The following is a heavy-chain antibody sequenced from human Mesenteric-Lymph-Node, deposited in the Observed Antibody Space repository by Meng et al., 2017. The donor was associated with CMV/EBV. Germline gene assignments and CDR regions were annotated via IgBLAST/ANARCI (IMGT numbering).Heavy chain of an antibody. CDR1: YY. J-gene: IGHJ4*02. CDR2: INPNSGGT. Sequence: YYMHWVRQAPGQGLEWMGRINPNSGGTNYAQKFQGRVTMTRDTSISTAYMELSRLRSDDTAVYYCAREYYYGSGSYYKGGDLYDFDYWGQGTLVTVSS. D-gene: IGHD3-10*01. V-gene: IGHV1-2*06. CDR3: AREYYYGSGSYYKGGDLYDFDY.